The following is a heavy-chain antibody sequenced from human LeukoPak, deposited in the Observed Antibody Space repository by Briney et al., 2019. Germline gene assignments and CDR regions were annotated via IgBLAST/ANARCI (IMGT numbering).Heavy chain of an antibody. CDR2: INPSGGST. CDR3: AREGIAAAGTRDFDY. D-gene: IGHD6-13*01. V-gene: IGHV1-46*01. J-gene: IGHJ4*02. Sequence: ASVKVSCKASGGTFSSYAISWVRQAPGQGLEWMGIINPSGGSTSYAQKFQGRVTMTRDTSTSTVYMELSSLRSEDTAVYYCAREGIAAAGTRDFDYWGQGTLVTVSS. CDR1: GGTFSSYA.